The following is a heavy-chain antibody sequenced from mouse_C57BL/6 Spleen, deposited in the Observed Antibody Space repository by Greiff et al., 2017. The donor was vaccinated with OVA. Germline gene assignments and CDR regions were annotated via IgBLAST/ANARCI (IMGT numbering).Heavy chain of an antibody. CDR3: ARTTVVAPYLDY. V-gene: IGHV14-2*01. CDR2: IDPADGDT. CDR1: GFNIKDYY. Sequence: VQLQQSGAELVKPGASVKLSCTASGFNIKDYYMPWVKQRTEQGLEWIGWIDPADGDTTYAPKFQGKATITADTSSNTAYLQRSSLTAEDTAVYYCARTTVVAPYLDYGGQGTTLTVSS. J-gene: IGHJ2*01. D-gene: IGHD1-1*01.